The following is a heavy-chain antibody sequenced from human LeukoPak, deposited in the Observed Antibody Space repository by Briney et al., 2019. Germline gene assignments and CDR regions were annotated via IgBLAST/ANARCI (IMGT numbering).Heavy chain of an antibody. CDR2: ISGSGGST. J-gene: IGHJ4*02. CDR3: AKDLGGYSYGFDY. D-gene: IGHD5-18*01. V-gene: IGHV3-23*01. CDR1: GFTFSSYA. Sequence: GGSLRLSCAASGFTFSSYAMSWVRQAPGKGLEWVSAISGSGGSTYYADSVKGRFTISRDNSKNTLHLQMNSLRAEDTAVYYCAKDLGGYSYGFDYWGQGTLVTVSS.